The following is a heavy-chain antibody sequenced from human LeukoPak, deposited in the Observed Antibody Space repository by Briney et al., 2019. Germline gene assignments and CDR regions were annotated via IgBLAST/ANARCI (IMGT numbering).Heavy chain of an antibody. CDR2: IYSGGST. CDR3: AKTYYYDVSGYSPHFDH. J-gene: IGHJ4*02. D-gene: IGHD3-22*01. CDR1: GFTVSSNY. V-gene: IGHV3-53*01. Sequence: GGSLRLSCAASGFTVSSNYMSWVRQAPGKGLEWVSVIYSGGSTYYADSVKGRFTISRDNSKNTLYLQMNSLRAEDTAVYYCAKTYYYDVSGYSPHFDHWGQGTLVTVSS.